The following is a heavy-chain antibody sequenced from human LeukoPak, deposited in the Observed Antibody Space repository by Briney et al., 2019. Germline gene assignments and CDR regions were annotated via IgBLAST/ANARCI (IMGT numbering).Heavy chain of an antibody. V-gene: IGHV3-30-3*01. CDR1: GFTFSSHA. J-gene: IGHJ4*02. CDR2: ISYDGSNK. CDR3: ARSGYSRFLGY. Sequence: PGRSLRLSCAASGFTFSSHAMHWVRQAPGKGLEWVAVISYDGSNKYYADSVKGRFTISRDNSKNTLYLQMNSLTAEDTAVYYCARSGYSRFLGYWGQGTLVTVSS. D-gene: IGHD3-22*01.